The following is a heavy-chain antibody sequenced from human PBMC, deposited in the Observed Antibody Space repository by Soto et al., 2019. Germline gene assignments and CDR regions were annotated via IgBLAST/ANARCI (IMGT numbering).Heavy chain of an antibody. CDR1: GFTFSSYA. CDR2: ISGSGGST. CDR3: AKDTIVGYSSSWYLLNPLDDFDI. Sequence: EVQLLESGGGLVQPGGSLRLSCAASGFTFSSYAMSWVRQAPGKGLEWVSAISGSGGSTYYADSEKGRFTISRDNPKNTLYLQMNSLRAEDTAVYYCAKDTIVGYSSSWYLLNPLDDFDIWGQGTMVTVSS. J-gene: IGHJ3*02. V-gene: IGHV3-23*01. D-gene: IGHD6-13*01.